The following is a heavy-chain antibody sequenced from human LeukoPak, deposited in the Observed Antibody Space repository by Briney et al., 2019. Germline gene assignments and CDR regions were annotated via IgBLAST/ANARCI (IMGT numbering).Heavy chain of an antibody. V-gene: IGHV3-53*01. Sequence: GGSLRLSCAASGFILSSNYMSWLRQAPGKGLECVSTLYSGGSTYYADSVKGRFTISRDNSQNTLYLQMNSLRAEDTALYYCSRAATRAGPFDFWGQGTLVTVSA. CDR3: SRAATRAGPFDF. CDR1: GFILSSNY. D-gene: IGHD6-13*01. CDR2: LYSGGST. J-gene: IGHJ4*01.